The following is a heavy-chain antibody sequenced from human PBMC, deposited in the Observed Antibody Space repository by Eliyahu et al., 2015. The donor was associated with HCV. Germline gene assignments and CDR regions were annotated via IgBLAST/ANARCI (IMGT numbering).Heavy chain of an antibody. CDR1: GITVSNNF. V-gene: IGHV3-53*01. Sequence: EVQLVESGGGLIQPGGSLRLSCAASGITVSNNFMSWVRQAPGKGLEWVSLIYSGGSTYYADSVRGRFSISRDNSKNTLYLQMDSLRAEDTAVYYCARDRNCGGGCWGQGTLVTVSS. D-gene: IGHD2-21*02. CDR3: ARDRNCGGGC. J-gene: IGHJ4*02. CDR2: IYSGGST.